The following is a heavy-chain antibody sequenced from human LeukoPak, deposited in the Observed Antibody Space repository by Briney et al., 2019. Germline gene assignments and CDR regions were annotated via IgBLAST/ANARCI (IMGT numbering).Heavy chain of an antibody. CDR3: ARDSGAIAAAGTGIDYYYYYMDV. V-gene: IGHV4-4*07. D-gene: IGHD6-13*01. CDR1: GGSISSYY. Sequence: SETLSLTCTVSGGSISSYYWSWIRQPAGKGLEWIGRIYTSGSTNYNPSLKRRVTMSVDTSKNQFSLKLSSVTAADTAVYYCARDSGAIAAAGTGIDYYYYYMDVWGKGTTVTVSS. J-gene: IGHJ6*03. CDR2: IYTSGST.